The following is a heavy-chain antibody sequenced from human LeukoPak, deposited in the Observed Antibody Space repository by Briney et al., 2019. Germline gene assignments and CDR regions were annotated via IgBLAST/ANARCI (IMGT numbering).Heavy chain of an antibody. CDR1: AFTFSSYS. CDR2: ISSSSRYI. D-gene: IGHD6-13*01. CDR3: ARVAEAAAFDY. V-gene: IGHV3-21*06. J-gene: IGHJ4*02. Sequence: GGSLRLSCAASAFTFSSYSMNWVRQAPGKGLEWVSSISSSSRYIYYADSLKGRFTISRDNAKNSLYLQMNSLRAEDTAVYYCARVAEAAAFDYWGQGTLVTVSS.